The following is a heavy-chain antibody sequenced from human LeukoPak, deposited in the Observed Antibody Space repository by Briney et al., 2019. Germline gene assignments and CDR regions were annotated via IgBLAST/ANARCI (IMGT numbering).Heavy chain of an antibody. CDR2: ISGSGSTV. CDR1: GFTFSDYY. J-gene: IGHJ5*01. CDR3: ARDRGNSDPGDWFDS. D-gene: IGHD4-23*01. Sequence: PGGALRLSCAASGFTFSDYYMSWIRQAPGKGLEGVSYISGSGSTVYYAASVRGRFTISRDNAKNSLFLQMNSLRAEDTAVYYCARDRGNSDPGDWFDSWGQGTLVTVSS. V-gene: IGHV3-11*01.